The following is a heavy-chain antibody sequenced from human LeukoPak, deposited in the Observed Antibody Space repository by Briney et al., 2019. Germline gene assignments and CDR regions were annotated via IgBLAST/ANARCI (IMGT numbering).Heavy chain of an antibody. CDR1: GGSIRSYY. J-gene: IGHJ4*02. Sequence: SETLSLTCTLSGGSIRSYYWSWLRQPPGKGLEWIGYIYYSGVTKYNPSLESRVATSVDTSKNQFSLKMTSMTAADTAVYFCARDRRGGSGWYPFDYWGQGILVTVSS. V-gene: IGHV4-59*01. CDR2: IYYSGVT. CDR3: ARDRRGGSGWYPFDY. D-gene: IGHD6-19*01.